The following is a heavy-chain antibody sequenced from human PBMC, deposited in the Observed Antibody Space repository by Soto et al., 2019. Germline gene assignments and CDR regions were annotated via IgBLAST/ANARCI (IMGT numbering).Heavy chain of an antibody. J-gene: IGHJ4*02. D-gene: IGHD5-18*01. CDR2: ISGSGGST. V-gene: IGHV3-23*01. Sequence: LRLSCAASGFTFSSYAMSWVRQAPGKGLEWVSAISGSGGSTYYADSVKGRFTISRDNSKNTLYLQMNSLRAEDTAVYYCAKDRIQLWKQKRYYFDYWGQGTQVTVSS. CDR1: GFTFSSYA. CDR3: AKDRIQLWKQKRYYFDY.